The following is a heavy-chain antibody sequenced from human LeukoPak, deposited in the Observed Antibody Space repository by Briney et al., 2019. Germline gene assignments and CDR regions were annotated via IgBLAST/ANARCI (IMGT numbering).Heavy chain of an antibody. CDR1: GFTFNSYS. J-gene: IGHJ4*02. CDR3: ARDLNWETY. V-gene: IGHV3-21*01. D-gene: IGHD7-27*01. CDR2: ISASGDFI. Sequence: GGSLRLSCAASGFTFNSYSMNWVRQAPGKGLEWVSSISASGDFIYYADSLRGRFTISRDNAKNSLYLQMNSLRAEDTAVYYCARDLNWETYWGQGTLVSVSS.